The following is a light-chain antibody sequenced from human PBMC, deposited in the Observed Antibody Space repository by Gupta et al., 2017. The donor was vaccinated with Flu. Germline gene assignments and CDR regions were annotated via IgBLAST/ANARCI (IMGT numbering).Light chain of an antibody. V-gene: IGLV2-11*01. CDR2: EVT. Sequence: SAPTQPRSVSGSPGQSVTISCAGTRSHVGSSNLVSWYQQPPGKAPKLILYEVTERPAGAPDRFSGSKAGNTASLTISGRQEEEEADYYCSSHSGRGTWVFGTGTTVTVL. J-gene: IGLJ1*01. CDR1: RSHVGSSNL. CDR3: SSHSGRGTWV.